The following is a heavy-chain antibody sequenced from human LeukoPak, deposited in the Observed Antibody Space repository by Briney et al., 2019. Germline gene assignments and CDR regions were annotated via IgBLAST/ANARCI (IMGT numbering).Heavy chain of an antibody. D-gene: IGHD4-11*01. CDR3: ARTEATVTTGLDY. V-gene: IGHV4-38-2*02. CDR2: IYHSGST. CDR1: GYSISSGYY. Sequence: SETLSLTCTVSGYSISSGYYWGWIRQPPGKGLEWIGYIYHSGSTYYNPSLKSRVTISVDRSKNQFSLKLSSVTAADTAVYYCARTEATVTTGLDYWGQGTLVTVSS. J-gene: IGHJ4*02.